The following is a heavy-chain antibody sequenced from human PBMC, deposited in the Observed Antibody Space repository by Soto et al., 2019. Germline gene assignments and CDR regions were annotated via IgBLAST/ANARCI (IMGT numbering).Heavy chain of an antibody. J-gene: IGHJ4*02. Sequence: SCAASGFTFSSYGMHWVRQAPGKGLEWVAVIWCDGSNKYYADSVKGRFTISGDNSKNTLYLQMNSLRAEDTAVYYCARDDSSSFIDYWGQGTLVTVSS. V-gene: IGHV3-33*01. CDR3: ARDDSSSFIDY. CDR2: IWCDGSNK. CDR1: GFTFSSYG. D-gene: IGHD6-6*01.